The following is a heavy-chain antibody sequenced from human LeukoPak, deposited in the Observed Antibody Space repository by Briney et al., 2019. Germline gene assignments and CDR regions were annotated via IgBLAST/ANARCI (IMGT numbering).Heavy chain of an antibody. CDR1: GFTFSSYS. CDR3: ASFSRCGGDCYTAHDY. J-gene: IGHJ4*02. D-gene: IGHD2-21*02. Sequence: GGSLRLSCAASGFTFSSYSMNWVRQAPGKGREWVSSISSSSSYIYYADSVKGRFTISRDNAKNSLYLQMNSLRAEDTAVYYCASFSRCGGDCYTAHDYWGQGTLVTVSS. V-gene: IGHV3-21*01. CDR2: ISSSSSYI.